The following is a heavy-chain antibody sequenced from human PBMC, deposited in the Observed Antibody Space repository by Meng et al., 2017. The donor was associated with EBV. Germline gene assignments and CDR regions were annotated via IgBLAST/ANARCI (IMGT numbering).Heavy chain of an antibody. V-gene: IGHV4-39*01. D-gene: IGHD6-19*01. CDR2: VHYTGST. Sequence: QLQLRESGLGQVKPSEALSLTCTVFGASISSFYYWGWIRQPPGRGLEWIGSVHYTGSTYYSPSLKSRVTVSVDTSKNQFSLRLTSVTAADTAVYYCARPFPSWQSPRLDPFGAWGQGTLVTVSS. CDR3: ARPFPSWQSPRLDPFGA. CDR1: GASISSFYY. J-gene: IGHJ4*02.